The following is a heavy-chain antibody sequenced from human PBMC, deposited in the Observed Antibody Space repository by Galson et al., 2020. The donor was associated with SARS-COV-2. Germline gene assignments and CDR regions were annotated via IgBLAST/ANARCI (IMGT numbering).Heavy chain of an antibody. CDR2: IYSEGSST. Sequence: ALHGESLKISCAASGFTFSSYWMHWVRPAPGKGLVWVSRIYSEGSSTSYADSVKGRFTISGANAKNTLYLQMNSRRAEDTAVYYCARGDMGNDYFDYWGQGTLVTVSS. V-gene: IGHV3-74*01. D-gene: IGHD7-27*01. CDR1: GFTFSSYW. J-gene: IGHJ4*02. CDR3: ARGDMGNDYFDY.